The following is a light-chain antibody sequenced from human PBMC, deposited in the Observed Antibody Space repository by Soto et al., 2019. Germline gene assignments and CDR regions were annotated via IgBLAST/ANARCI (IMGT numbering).Light chain of an antibody. J-gene: IGKJ2*01. CDR3: QQYGNSPYT. Sequence: EVVLTQSPGTLSLSPGERATLSCRASQSVYSRYLAWYQQKPGQAPRLLIYGASSRATGIPDRFSGSGSGTDFTLTIIRLEPEDFAVYYCQQYGNSPYTFGQGTKLEIK. V-gene: IGKV3-20*01. CDR1: QSVYSRY. CDR2: GAS.